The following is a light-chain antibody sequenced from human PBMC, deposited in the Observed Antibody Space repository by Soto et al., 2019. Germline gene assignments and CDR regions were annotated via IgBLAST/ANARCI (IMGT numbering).Light chain of an antibody. J-gene: IGKJ5*01. CDR1: QSISAW. CDR2: KAS. Sequence: DIQMTQSPSTLSASVEERVTITCRASQSISAWLAWYQQKPGKAPKLLIYKASNVESGVPSRFSGSGSGTEFTLTISSLQPDDFATYDCQQYHSYPLTFGQGTRLEIK. CDR3: QQYHSYPLT. V-gene: IGKV1-5*03.